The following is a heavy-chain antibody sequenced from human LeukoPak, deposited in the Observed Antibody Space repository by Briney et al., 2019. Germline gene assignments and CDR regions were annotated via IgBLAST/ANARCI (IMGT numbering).Heavy chain of an antibody. V-gene: IGHV4-34*01. D-gene: IGHD2-2*03. CDR3: ARGSFGYCSSTSCYGGIRWFDP. J-gene: IGHJ5*02. Sequence: SETLSLTCAVYGGSFSGYYWSWIRQPPGKGLEWIGEINHSGSTNNNPSLKSRVTISVDTSKNQFSLKRSSVTAADTAVYYCARGSFGYCSSTSCYGGIRWFDPWGQGTLVTVSS. CDR2: INHSGST. CDR1: GGSFSGYY.